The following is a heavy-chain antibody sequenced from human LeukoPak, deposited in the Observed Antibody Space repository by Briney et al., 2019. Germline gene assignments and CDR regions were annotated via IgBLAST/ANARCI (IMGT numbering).Heavy chain of an antibody. Sequence: VASVRVSCKASGYTFTSHDINWVRHATGQGLEWMGWMNPISGNTGYAQKFKGRVTMTRYNSISTAYMELSSLRSEDTAVYCCARMLTGPSLFGLDVWGQGTTVTVSS. CDR1: GYTFTSHD. CDR2: MNPISGNT. J-gene: IGHJ6*02. D-gene: IGHD1-20*01. V-gene: IGHV1-8*01. CDR3: ARMLTGPSLFGLDV.